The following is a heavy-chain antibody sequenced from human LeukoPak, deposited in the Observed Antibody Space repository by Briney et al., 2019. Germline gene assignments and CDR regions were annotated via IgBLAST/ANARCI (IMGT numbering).Heavy chain of an antibody. D-gene: IGHD4-17*01. J-gene: IGHJ4*02. CDR1: GFTFSSYA. V-gene: IGHV3-23*01. CDR3: VRGSYGAYDY. Sequence: PGGSLRLSCAASGFTFSSYAMSWVRQAPGKGLEWVSAISGSGGSTYYADSVKGRFTISRDNSKNTLYLQMNSLRAEDTAVYYCVRGSYGAYDYWGQGSLVIVSS. CDR2: ISGSGGST.